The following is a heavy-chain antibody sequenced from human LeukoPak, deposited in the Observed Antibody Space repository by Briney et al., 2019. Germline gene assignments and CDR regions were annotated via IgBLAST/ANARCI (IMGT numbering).Heavy chain of an antibody. J-gene: IGHJ4*02. CDR1: GGSISSGDYY. V-gene: IGHV4-39*07. Sequence: PSETLSLTCTVSGGSISSGDYYWGWIRQPPGKGLEWIGEINHSGSTNYNPSLKSRVTISVDTSKNQFSLKLSSVTAADTAVYYCARGGFRGYGDYARYFDYWGQGTLVTVSS. D-gene: IGHD4-17*01. CDR3: ARGGFRGYGDYARYFDY. CDR2: INHSGST.